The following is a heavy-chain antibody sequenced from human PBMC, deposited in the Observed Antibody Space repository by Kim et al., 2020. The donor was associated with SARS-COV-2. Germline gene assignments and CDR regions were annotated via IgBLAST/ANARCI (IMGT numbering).Heavy chain of an antibody. J-gene: IGHJ6*02. Sequence: GGSLRLSCAASGFTVSSNYMSWVRQAPGKGLEWVSVIYSGGSTYYADSVKGRFTISRDNSKNTLYLQMNSLRAEDTAVYYCARDMYYDYVWGSYRPASFFPLYYGMDVWGQGTTVTVSS. D-gene: IGHD3-16*02. V-gene: IGHV3-66*02. CDR1: GFTVSSNY. CDR2: IYSGGST. CDR3: ARDMYYDYVWGSYRPASFFPLYYGMDV.